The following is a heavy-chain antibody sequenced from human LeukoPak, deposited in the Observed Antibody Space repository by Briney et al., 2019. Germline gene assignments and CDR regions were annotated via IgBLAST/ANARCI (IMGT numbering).Heavy chain of an antibody. V-gene: IGHV3-11*06. D-gene: IGHD3-10*01. CDR3: ARPLMYYYGSETYFWFDP. J-gene: IGHJ5*02. Sequence: GRFTISRDNAKNSLYLQMNSLRADDTAVYYCARPLMYYYGSETYFWFDPWGQGTLVTVSS.